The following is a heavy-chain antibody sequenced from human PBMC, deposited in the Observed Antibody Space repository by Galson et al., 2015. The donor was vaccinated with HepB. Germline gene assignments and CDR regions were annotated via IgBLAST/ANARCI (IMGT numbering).Heavy chain of an antibody. CDR3: ARRRLDYYDSSGVDY. Sequence: SLRLSCAASGFTFSSYAMHWVRQAPGKGLEWVAVISYDGSNKYYADSVKGRFTISRDNSKNTLYLQMSSLRAEDTAVYYCARRRLDYYDSSGVDYWGQGTLVTVSS. V-gene: IGHV3-30*04. D-gene: IGHD3-22*01. CDR1: GFTFSSYA. CDR2: ISYDGSNK. J-gene: IGHJ4*02.